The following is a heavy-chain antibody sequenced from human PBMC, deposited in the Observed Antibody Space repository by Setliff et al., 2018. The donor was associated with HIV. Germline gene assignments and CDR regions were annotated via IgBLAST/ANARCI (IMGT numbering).Heavy chain of an antibody. CDR3: ARHGRSYDSGRWYNWFDS. D-gene: IGHD3-10*01. Sequence: SETLSLTCTVSGGSISSGSYYWTWIRQSAGKGLEWIGRIYTSGKTSYNPSLESRVTISMDTSKNQFSLKPSSVTAADTALYFCARHGRSYDSGRWYNWFDSWGQGTPVTVSS. V-gene: IGHV4-61*02. CDR2: IYTSGKT. CDR1: GGSISSGSYY. J-gene: IGHJ5*01.